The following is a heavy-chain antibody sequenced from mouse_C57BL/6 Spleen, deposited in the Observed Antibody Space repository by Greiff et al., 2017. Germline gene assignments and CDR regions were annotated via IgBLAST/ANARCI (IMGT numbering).Heavy chain of an antibody. Sequence: VNVVESGPGLVAPSQSLSITCTVSGFSLTSYAISWVRQPPGKGLEWLGVIWTGGGTNYNSALKSRLSISKDNSKSQVFLKMNSLQTDDTARYYCARSFRGEGFYYAMDYWGQGTSVTVSS. CDR1: GFSLTSYA. CDR3: ARSFRGEGFYYAMDY. CDR2: IWTGGGT. V-gene: IGHV2-9-1*01. J-gene: IGHJ4*01.